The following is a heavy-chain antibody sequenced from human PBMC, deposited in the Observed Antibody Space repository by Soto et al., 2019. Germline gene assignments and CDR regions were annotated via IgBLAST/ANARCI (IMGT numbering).Heavy chain of an antibody. J-gene: IGHJ4*02. CDR3: AMYYFGSGKISDYCFDY. D-gene: IGHD3-10*01. CDR2: IYYSGST. Sequence: SETLSLTCTVSGGSISSGGYYWSWIRQHPGKGLEWIGYIYYSGSTYYNPSLKSRVTISVDTSKNQFSLKLSSVTAADTAVYYCAMYYFGSGKISDYCFDYWGQGTLVTVSS. V-gene: IGHV4-31*03. CDR1: GGSISSGGYY.